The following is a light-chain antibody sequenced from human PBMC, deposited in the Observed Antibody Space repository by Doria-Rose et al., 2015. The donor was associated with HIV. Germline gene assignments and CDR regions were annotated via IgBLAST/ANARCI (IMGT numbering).Light chain of an antibody. V-gene: IGKV3-20*01. J-gene: IGKJ1*01. CDR1: QSYSSTY. CDR3: HQYGTSWT. Sequence: TQSPGTMSLSPGERAILSCRASQSYSSTYLAWYQQKTGQAPSLLIYDGSTRATSIPDRFSASGSRTDFTLTISRLEPEDSALYYCHQYGTSWTFGQGTKVEI. CDR2: DGS.